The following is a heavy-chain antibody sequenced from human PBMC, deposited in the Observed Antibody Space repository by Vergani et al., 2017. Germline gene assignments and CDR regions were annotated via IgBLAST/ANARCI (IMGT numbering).Heavy chain of an antibody. CDR3: AREVTDYYYDYMDV. CDR2: IYYSGST. V-gene: IGHV4-59*01. Sequence: QVQLQESGPGLVKPSETLSLTCTVSGGSISSYYWSWIRQPPGKGLEWIGYIYYSGSTNYNPSLTSRVTISVDTSKNQFSLKLSSVTAADTAVYYCAREVTDYYYDYMDVWGKGTTVTVSS. D-gene: IGHD4-23*01. CDR1: GGSISSYY. J-gene: IGHJ6*03.